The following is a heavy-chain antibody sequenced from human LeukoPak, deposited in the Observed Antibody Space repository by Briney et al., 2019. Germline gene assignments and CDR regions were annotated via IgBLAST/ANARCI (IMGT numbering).Heavy chain of an antibody. Sequence: KPSETLSLTCAVSGDSINSGYYWAWIRQPPGKGLEWIGSIDHSGSYYSTPSPKSRVTISLHSSKKHFSLELNSVTAADTAVYYCARGVSDSSGYRYYGGFYYFDFWGQGTLVTVSS. J-gene: IGHJ4*02. CDR1: GDSINSGYY. CDR2: IDHSGSY. V-gene: IGHV4-38-2*01. D-gene: IGHD3-22*01. CDR3: ARGVSDSSGYRYYGGFYYFDF.